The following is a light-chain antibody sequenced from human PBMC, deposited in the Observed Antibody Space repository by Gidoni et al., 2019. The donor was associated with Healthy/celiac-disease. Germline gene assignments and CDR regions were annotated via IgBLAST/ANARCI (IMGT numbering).Light chain of an antibody. J-gene: IGLJ2*01. V-gene: IGLV2-8*01. Sequence: QSALTQPPYASGAPGQSVTISCTGTSSDVGGYNYVSWYQQNPVKAPKLMIYEVSKRPSGGPDRFSGSKSGNTSSLTVSGLQAEDEADYYCSSYAGSNNLVFGGGTKLTVL. CDR2: EVS. CDR1: SSDVGGYNY. CDR3: SSYAGSNNLV.